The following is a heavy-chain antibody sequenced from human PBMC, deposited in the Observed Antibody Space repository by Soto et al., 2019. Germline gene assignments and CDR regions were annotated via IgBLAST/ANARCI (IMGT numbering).Heavy chain of an antibody. V-gene: IGHV1-69*08. J-gene: IGHJ6*03. D-gene: IGHD2-2*01. CDR1: GGTFSSYT. CDR3: ARDLDCSSTSCFGIRGYYYYMDV. Sequence: QVQLVQSGAEVKKPGSSVKVSCKASGGTFSSYTISWVRQAPGQGLEWMGRIIPILGIANHAQKFQGRVTITADKSTSTAYMELSSLRSEDTAVYYCARDLDCSSTSCFGIRGYYYYMDVWGKGTTVTVSS. CDR2: IIPILGIA.